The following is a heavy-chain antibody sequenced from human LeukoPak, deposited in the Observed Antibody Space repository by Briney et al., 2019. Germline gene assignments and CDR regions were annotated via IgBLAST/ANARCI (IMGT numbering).Heavy chain of an antibody. D-gene: IGHD3-22*01. V-gene: IGHV3-30*02. CDR3: AKKGTYYYDSSGYHFDY. CDR1: GFLVNDYG. Sequence: GGSLRLSCAASGFLVNDYGMHWVRQAPGKGPEWVAAMRFDGNTKYYVDSVKGRFTISRDKSKNTLYLQMNSLRAEDTAVYYCAKKGTYYYDSSGYHFDYWGQGTLVTVSS. CDR2: MRFDGNTK. J-gene: IGHJ4*02.